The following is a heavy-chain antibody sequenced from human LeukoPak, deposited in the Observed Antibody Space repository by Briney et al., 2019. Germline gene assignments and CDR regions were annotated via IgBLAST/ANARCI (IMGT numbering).Heavy chain of an antibody. CDR2: ISGSGGRR. V-gene: IGHV3-23*01. CDR1: GFTLGDYA. D-gene: IGHD6-13*01. CDR3: AKELRGWSSWSYYFDY. Sequence: GGSLRLSCTASGFTLGDYAMSWVRQAPGKGVGGVSAISGSGGRRYYADWVKGRFTISRDNSKNTLYLQMNSLRAEDTAVYYCAKELRGWSSWSYYFDYWGQGTLVTVSS. J-gene: IGHJ4*02.